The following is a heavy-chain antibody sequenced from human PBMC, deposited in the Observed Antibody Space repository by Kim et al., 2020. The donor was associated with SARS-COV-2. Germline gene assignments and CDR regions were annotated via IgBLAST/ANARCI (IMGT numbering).Heavy chain of an antibody. CDR3: ASRMPPPYGSGSYIDY. J-gene: IGHJ4*02. CDR2: ISSSSSYI. Sequence: GGSLRLSCAASGFTFSGYSMNWVRQAPGKGLEWVSSISSSSSYIYYADSVKGRFTISRDNAKNSLYLQMNSLRAEDTAVYYCASRMPPPYGSGSYIDYWGQGTLVTVSS. D-gene: IGHD3-10*01. CDR1: GFTFSGYS. V-gene: IGHV3-21*04.